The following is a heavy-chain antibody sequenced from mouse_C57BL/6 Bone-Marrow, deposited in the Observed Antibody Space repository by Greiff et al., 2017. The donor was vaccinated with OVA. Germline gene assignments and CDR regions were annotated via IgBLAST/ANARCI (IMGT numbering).Heavy chain of an antibody. Sequence: VHLVESGPGLVQPSQSLSITCTVSGFSLTSYGVHWVRQSPGKGLEWLGVIWRGGSTDYNAAFMSRLSITKDNSKSQVFFKMNSLQADDTAIYYCAKNSTTVVAPYAMDYWGQGTSVTVSS. CDR2: IWRGGST. D-gene: IGHD1-1*01. CDR1: GFSLTSYG. CDR3: AKNSTTVVAPYAMDY. J-gene: IGHJ4*01. V-gene: IGHV2-5*01.